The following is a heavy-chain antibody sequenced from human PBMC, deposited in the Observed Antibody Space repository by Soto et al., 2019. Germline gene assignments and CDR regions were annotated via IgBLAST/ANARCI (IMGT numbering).Heavy chain of an antibody. CDR1: GFTFSSYG. CDR2: IWYDGSNK. D-gene: IGHD5-18*01. J-gene: IGHJ4*02. V-gene: IGHV3-33*01. Sequence: QVQLVESGGGVVQPGRSLRLSCAASGFTFSSYGMHWVRQAPGKGLEWVAVIWYDGSNKYYADSVKGRFTISRDNSKNTLYLQMNSLRAEDTAVYYCARESSAVATAMAYFDYWGQGTLVTVSS. CDR3: ARESSAVATAMAYFDY.